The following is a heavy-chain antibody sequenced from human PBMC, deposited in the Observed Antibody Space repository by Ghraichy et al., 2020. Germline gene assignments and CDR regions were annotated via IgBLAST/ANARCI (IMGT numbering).Heavy chain of an antibody. CDR2: ISGSGGST. CDR1: GFTFSSYA. D-gene: IGHD3-22*01. CDR3: AKDPPHYYDSSGYYPDY. Sequence: GGSLRLSCAASGFTFSSYAMSWVRQAPGKGLEWVSAISGSGGSTYYADSVKGRFTISRDNSKNTLYLQMNSLRAEDTAVYYCAKDPPHYYDSSGYYPDYWGQGTLVTVSS. V-gene: IGHV3-23*01. J-gene: IGHJ4*02.